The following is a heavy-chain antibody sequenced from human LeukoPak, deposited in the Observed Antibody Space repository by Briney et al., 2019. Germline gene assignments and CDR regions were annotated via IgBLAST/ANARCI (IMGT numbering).Heavy chain of an antibody. CDR2: ISYDGSNK. D-gene: IGHD3-10*02. CDR3: AELGITMIGGV. CDR1: GFTFSSYA. J-gene: IGHJ6*04. Sequence: GGSLRLSCAASGFTFSSYAMHWVRQAPGKGLEWVAVISYDGSNKYYADSVKGRFTISRDNSKNTLYLQMNGLRAEDTAVYYCAELGITMIGGVWGKGTTVTISS. V-gene: IGHV3-30-3*02.